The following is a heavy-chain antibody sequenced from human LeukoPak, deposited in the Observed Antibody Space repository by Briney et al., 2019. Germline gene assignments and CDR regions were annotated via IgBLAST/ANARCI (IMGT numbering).Heavy chain of an antibody. Sequence: GRSLRLSCAASGFTFSSYAMHWVRQAPGKGLEWVAVISYDGSNKYNADSVKGRFTISRDNSKNTLYLQMNSLRAEDTAVYYCARGLEGLLWFGELGPWGQGTLVTVSS. CDR3: ARGLEGLLWFGELGP. CDR1: GFTFSSYA. J-gene: IGHJ5*02. D-gene: IGHD3-10*01. CDR2: ISYDGSNK. V-gene: IGHV3-30*04.